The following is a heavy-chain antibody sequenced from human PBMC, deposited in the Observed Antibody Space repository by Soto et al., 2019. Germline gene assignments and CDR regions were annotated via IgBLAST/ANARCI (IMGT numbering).Heavy chain of an antibody. CDR2: ISGRNGNT. CDR3: SYSRCGNNIVTPDIDY. J-gene: IGHJ4*02. V-gene: IGHV3-23*01. Sequence: PGGSLRLCCAASGFTFSTYAMTWVRQAPGKGLEWVSTISGRNGNTYYADSVKGRFTISRDNSKNTLYLQMNGLTAGDTAVYYCSYSRCGNNIVTPDIDYWAQGTLVTVSS. D-gene: IGHD2-15*01. CDR1: GFTFSTYA.